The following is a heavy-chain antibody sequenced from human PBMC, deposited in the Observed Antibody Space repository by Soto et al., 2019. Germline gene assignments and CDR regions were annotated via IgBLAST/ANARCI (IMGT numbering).Heavy chain of an antibody. J-gene: IGHJ3*02. CDR2: ISYDGSNK. CDR3: ARAKVATDDAFDI. D-gene: IGHD5-12*01. CDR1: GFTFSSYA. V-gene: IGHV3-30-3*01. Sequence: GXSLRLSCAASGFTFSSYAMHWVRQAPGKGLEWVAVISYDGSNKYYADSVKGRFTISRDNSKNTLYLQMNSLRAEDTAVYYCARAKVATDDAFDIWGQGTMVTVSS.